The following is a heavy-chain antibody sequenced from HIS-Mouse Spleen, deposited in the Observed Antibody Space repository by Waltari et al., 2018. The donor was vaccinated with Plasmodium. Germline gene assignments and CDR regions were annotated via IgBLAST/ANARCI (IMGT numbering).Heavy chain of an antibody. J-gene: IGHJ4*02. CDR2: INHSGST. Sequence: QVQLQQWGAGLLKPSETLSLTCAVYGGSLRGSYWSWIRQPPGKGLEWIGEINHSGSTNYNPSLKSRVTISVDTSKNQFSLKLSSVTAADTAVYYCASSGSGSYYYWGQGTLVTVSS. V-gene: IGHV4-34*01. CDR3: ASSGSGSYYY. CDR1: GGSLRGSY. D-gene: IGHD3-10*01.